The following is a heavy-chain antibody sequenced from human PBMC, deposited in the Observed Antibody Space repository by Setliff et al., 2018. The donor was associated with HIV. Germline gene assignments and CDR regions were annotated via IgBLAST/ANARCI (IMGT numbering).Heavy chain of an antibody. D-gene: IGHD2-21*02. CDR2: INTYKGNT. Sequence: ASVKVSCKASDYTFSTYGINWVRQAPGQGLEWMGWINTYKGNTNYAQKFQGRVTMTTVTSTSTAYMELRRLRSDDTAVYFCATADFVAVTASRDASNIWGRGTMVTVSS. CDR1: DYTFSTYG. J-gene: IGHJ3*02. V-gene: IGHV1-18*04. CDR3: ATADFVAVTASRDASNI.